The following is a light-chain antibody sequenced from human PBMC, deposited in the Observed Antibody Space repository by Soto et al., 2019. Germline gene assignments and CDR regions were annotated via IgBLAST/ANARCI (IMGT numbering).Light chain of an antibody. CDR1: QDINIY. Sequence: IQMTQSPSSLFASVGDRVSIACQATQDINIYLNWYQQKSGKAPKLLIYDASNLEIGVPSRFSGSGSGTHFTFTISSLQTEDIGTYYCQQYDILPITFGRGTRLEI. CDR2: DAS. CDR3: QQYDILPIT. J-gene: IGKJ5*01. V-gene: IGKV1-33*01.